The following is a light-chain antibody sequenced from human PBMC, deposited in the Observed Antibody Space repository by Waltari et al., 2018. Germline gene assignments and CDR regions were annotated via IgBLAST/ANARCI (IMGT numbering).Light chain of an antibody. CDR3: QQYNDWARVT. CDR2: DGA. J-gene: IGKJ2*01. Sequence: EIVMTQSPATLSVSPGERATLSCRASQTISSDLAWYPQKPGQAPRLLISDGATRVTGLPARFSGSGSGTEFTLTISGLQSEDFAVYYCQQYNDWARVTFGQGTKLEIE. V-gene: IGKV3-15*01. CDR1: QTISSD.